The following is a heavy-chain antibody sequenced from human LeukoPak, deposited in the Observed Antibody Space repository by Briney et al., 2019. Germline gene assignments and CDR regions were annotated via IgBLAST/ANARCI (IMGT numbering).Heavy chain of an antibody. D-gene: IGHD3-10*01. V-gene: IGHV3-23*01. J-gene: IGHJ4*02. CDR2: ISGSGNRT. Sequence: GGSLRLSCAASGFTFSSYAMSWVRQAPGKGLEWVSAISGSGNRTYYADSVKGRFTISRDNSKNTLYLQMNSLRVEDTAVYYCAKDYYGSGSYYNPLDYWGQGTLVTVSS. CDR1: GFTFSSYA. CDR3: AKDYYGSGSYYNPLDY.